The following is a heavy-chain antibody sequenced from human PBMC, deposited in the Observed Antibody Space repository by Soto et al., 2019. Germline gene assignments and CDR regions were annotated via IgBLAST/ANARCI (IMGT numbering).Heavy chain of an antibody. CDR2: IYWNDDE. Sequence: SGPTLVNPTQTLTLTCPFSGFSLSTSGRGVGWIRQPPGKALEWLALIYWNDDERYSPSLKNRLTITKDTSKNQVVLTMTNMDPVDTATYYCAHRGYGNYPRDNWFDPWGQGILVTVSS. V-gene: IGHV2-5*01. J-gene: IGHJ5*02. CDR1: GFSLSTSGRG. CDR3: AHRGYGNYPRDNWFDP. D-gene: IGHD4-17*01.